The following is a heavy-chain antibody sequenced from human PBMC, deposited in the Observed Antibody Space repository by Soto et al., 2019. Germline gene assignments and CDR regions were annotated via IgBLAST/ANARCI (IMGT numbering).Heavy chain of an antibody. V-gene: IGHV3-23*01. J-gene: IGHJ4*02. CDR2: TGATGRTT. CDR1: GFTFSGYA. D-gene: IGHD1-20*01. Sequence: GSLRLSCAAAGFTFSGYAMTWVRQAPGKGLEWVSTTGATGRTTYYADSVKGRFTVSRGNSKNTLDLQMSSLRVEDTAVYYCATVHNTSRSFDYWGQGTLVTVSS. CDR3: ATVHNTSRSFDY.